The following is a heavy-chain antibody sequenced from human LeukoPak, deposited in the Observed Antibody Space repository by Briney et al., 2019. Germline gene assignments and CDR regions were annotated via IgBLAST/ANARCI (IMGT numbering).Heavy chain of an antibody. CDR3: ARGTEQWLVLGEGAFDI. V-gene: IGHV4-59*01. CDR1: RGSISSSY. J-gene: IGHJ3*02. CDR2: IYYSGST. Sequence: SETPSLTRTVPRGSISSSYWSWIRQPPGKGLWWIGYIYYSGSTNYNPSLKSRVTISVDTSKNQFSLKLSSVTAADTAVYYCARGTEQWLVLGEGAFDIWGQGTMVTVSS. D-gene: IGHD6-19*01.